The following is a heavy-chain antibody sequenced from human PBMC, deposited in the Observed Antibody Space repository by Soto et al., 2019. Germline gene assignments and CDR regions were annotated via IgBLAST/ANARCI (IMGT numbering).Heavy chain of an antibody. V-gene: IGHV3-7*05. Sequence: PGGSLRLSCAASGFTFSSYAMSWVRQAPGKGLEWVANIKQDGSEKYYVDSVKGRFTISRDNAKNSLYLQMNSLRAEDTAVYYCARRLLSAAGTKNYYSYYGMDVWGQGTTVTVSS. J-gene: IGHJ6*02. CDR1: GFTFSSYA. CDR3: ARRLLSAAGTKNYYSYYGMDV. D-gene: IGHD6-13*01. CDR2: IKQDGSEK.